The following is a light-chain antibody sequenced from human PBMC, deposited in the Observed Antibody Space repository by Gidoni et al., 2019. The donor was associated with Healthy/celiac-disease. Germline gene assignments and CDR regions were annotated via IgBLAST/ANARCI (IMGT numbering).Light chain of an antibody. V-gene: IGKV1-39*01. Sequence: DIQMTQSPPSLSASVGDRVTITCRASQSISSYLNWYQQKPGKAPKLLIYAASSLQSGVPSRFSGSGSGTDFTLTISSLQPEDFATYYCQQSYSVWTFGQGTKVEIK. J-gene: IGKJ1*01. CDR1: QSISSY. CDR2: AAS. CDR3: QQSYSVWT.